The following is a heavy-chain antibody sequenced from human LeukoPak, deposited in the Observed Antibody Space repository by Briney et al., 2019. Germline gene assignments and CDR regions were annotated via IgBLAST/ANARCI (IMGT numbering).Heavy chain of an antibody. V-gene: IGHV1-69*04. Sequence: SVKVSCKASGGTFSSYAISWVRQAPGQGLEWMGRIIPILGIANYAQKFQGRVTITADKSTSTAYMELSSLRSEDTAVYYCAIRHWGPPSQPFDYWGQGTLVTVSS. CDR2: IIPILGIA. D-gene: IGHD7-27*01. CDR1: GGTFSSYA. J-gene: IGHJ4*02. CDR3: AIRHWGPPSQPFDY.